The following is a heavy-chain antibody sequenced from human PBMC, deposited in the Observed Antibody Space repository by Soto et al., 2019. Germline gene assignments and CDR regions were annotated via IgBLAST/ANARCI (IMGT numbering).Heavy chain of an antibody. CDR3: ASTRNYYGSGSAQRKEFDY. D-gene: IGHD3-10*01. J-gene: IGHJ4*02. CDR2: IYYSGST. V-gene: IGHV4-39*01. CDR1: GGSISSSNYY. Sequence: SETLSLTCTVSGGSISSSNYYWGWIRQPPGKGLEWIGSIYYSGSTYYNPSLESRVTISVNTSKNKFSLKLSSMTAADTAVYYCASTRNYYGSGSAQRKEFDYWGQGTLVTVSS.